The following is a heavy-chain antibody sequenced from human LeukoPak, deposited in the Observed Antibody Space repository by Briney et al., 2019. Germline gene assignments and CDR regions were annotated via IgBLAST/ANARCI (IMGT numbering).Heavy chain of an antibody. CDR2: IKGDGSET. D-gene: IGHD2-21*01. J-gene: IGHJ6*03. Sequence: GGSLTLTCVASGSEFTFREFWMGWVRQAPGERLEWVANIKGDGSETYYVDSVKGRFTISRDNVKNSVYLQMNSLRVDDTSLYRCAREAYCGGPSCFAVNYMDVWGKGTTVTVSS. CDR3: AREAYCGGPSCFAVNYMDV. CDR1: GSEFTFREFW. V-gene: IGHV3-7*01.